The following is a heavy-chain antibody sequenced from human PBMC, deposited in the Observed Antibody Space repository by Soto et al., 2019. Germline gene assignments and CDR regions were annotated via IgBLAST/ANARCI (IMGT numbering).Heavy chain of an antibody. D-gene: IGHD3-22*01. Sequence: EVQRLESGGGLVQPGGSLRLSCAASGFTFSSYAMSWVRQAPGKGLEWVSAISGSGGSTYYADSVKGRFTISRDNSKNTLYLQMNSLRAEDTAVYYCAKLGRFTMIVSPFDYWGQGTLVTVSS. V-gene: IGHV3-23*01. CDR3: AKLGRFTMIVSPFDY. CDR1: GFTFSSYA. CDR2: ISGSGGST. J-gene: IGHJ4*02.